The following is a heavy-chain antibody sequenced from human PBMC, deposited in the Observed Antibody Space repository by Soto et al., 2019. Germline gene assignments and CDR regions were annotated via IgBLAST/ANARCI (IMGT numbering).Heavy chain of an antibody. J-gene: IGHJ6*02. CDR2: IIPIFGTV. CDR1: GGTFRTYV. CDR3: AKGAVAGTPTSYYYYGMDV. D-gene: IGHD6-19*01. V-gene: IGHV1-69*13. Sequence: GASVKVSFKASGGTFRTYVISWVRQAPGQGLEWMGEIIPIFGTVNYAQNFQGRVTITADESTTTVYMDLRSLRPEDTAVYYCAKGAVAGTPTSYYYYGMDVWGQGTKVTVSS.